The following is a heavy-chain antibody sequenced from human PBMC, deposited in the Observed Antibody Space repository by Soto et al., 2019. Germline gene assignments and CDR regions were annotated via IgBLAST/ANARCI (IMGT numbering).Heavy chain of an antibody. Sequence: GGSLRLSCAASGFTFSSYAMSWVRQAPGKGLEWVSAISGSGGSTYYADSVKGRFTISRDNSKNTLYLQMNSLRAEDTAVYYCAKSFSWFGELSDPFATYYYYGMDVWGQGTTVTVSS. CDR1: GFTFSSYA. CDR2: ISGSGGST. J-gene: IGHJ6*02. D-gene: IGHD3-10*01. CDR3: AKSFSWFGELSDPFATYYYYGMDV. V-gene: IGHV3-23*01.